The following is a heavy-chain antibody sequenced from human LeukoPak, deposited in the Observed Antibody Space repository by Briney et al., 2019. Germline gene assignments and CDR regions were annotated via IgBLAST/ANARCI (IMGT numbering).Heavy chain of an antibody. J-gene: IGHJ3*02. CDR3: ARPTAVGAAPRAFDI. V-gene: IGHV3-48*03. D-gene: IGHD2-15*01. CDR1: GFTFSSYE. Sequence: PGGSLRLSCAASGFTFSSYEMNWVRQAPGKGLEWVSYISSSGATIYYADSVEGRFTISRDNAKSSLYLQMNSLRAEDTAVYYCARPTAVGAAPRAFDIWGQGTMVTVSS. CDR2: ISSSGATI.